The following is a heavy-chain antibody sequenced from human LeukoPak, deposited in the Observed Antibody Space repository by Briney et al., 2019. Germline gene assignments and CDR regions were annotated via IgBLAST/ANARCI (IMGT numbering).Heavy chain of an antibody. D-gene: IGHD3-3*01. CDR3: ARDLYDFWSGYPYYYYMDV. J-gene: IGHJ6*03. V-gene: IGHV4-4*07. Sequence: SETLSLTCTVSGGSISSYYWSWIRQPAGKGLEWIGRIYTSGSTNYNPSLKSRVTMSVDTSKNQFSLKLSSVTAADTAVYYCARDLYDFWSGYPYYYYMDVWGKGTTVTVSS. CDR1: GGSISSYY. CDR2: IYTSGST.